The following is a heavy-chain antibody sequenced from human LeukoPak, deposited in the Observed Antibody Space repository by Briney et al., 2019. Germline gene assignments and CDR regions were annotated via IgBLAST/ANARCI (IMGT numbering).Heavy chain of an antibody. V-gene: IGHV3-23*01. D-gene: IGHD2-2*01. Sequence: GGSLRLSCAASGFTFSTFAMIWVRQPPGKGLEWVSSIFPSGGEIHYADSVRGRFTISRDNSKSILSLQMNSLRAEDTAIYYCAKVVVVPAATSKTYYFDNWGQGTLVTVSS. J-gene: IGHJ4*02. CDR1: GFTFSTFA. CDR3: AKVVVVPAATSKTYYFDN. CDR2: IFPSGGEI.